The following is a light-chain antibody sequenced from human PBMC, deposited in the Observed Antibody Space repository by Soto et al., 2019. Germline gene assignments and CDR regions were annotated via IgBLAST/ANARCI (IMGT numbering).Light chain of an antibody. CDR2: GAS. CDR3: QQRSNMVS. CDR1: QNIVTY. J-gene: IGKJ4*01. Sequence: EVVFTQSPATLSLSPGESATLSCRASQNIVTYLAWYQQRPGQAPRLLIYGASNRATGIPARFSGSGSGTDFTLTINSLETEDFAVYYCQQRSNMVSFGGGTKVEIK. V-gene: IGKV3-11*01.